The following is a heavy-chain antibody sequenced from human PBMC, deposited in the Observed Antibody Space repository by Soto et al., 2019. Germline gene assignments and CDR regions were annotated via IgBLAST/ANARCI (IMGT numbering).Heavy chain of an antibody. CDR3: ARGTYGDYSPYYYGMDV. CDR2: IHYSGTT. V-gene: IGHV4-39*02. CDR1: GASISSGTYY. D-gene: IGHD4-17*01. J-gene: IGHJ6*02. Sequence: SETLSLTCAVSGASISSGTYYWGWIRQPPGKGLDWIGSIHYSGTTYYSPSLKSRVAISVDTSKNHFSLKLRSVTAADTAVYYCARGTYGDYSPYYYGMDVWGQGTTVTVSS.